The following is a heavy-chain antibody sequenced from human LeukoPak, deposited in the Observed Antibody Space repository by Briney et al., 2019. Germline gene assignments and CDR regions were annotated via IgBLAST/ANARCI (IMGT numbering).Heavy chain of an antibody. J-gene: IGHJ4*02. CDR3: ARGHYDVLAASYKWTPDY. Sequence: PGGSLRLSCAASGFTFNTFNMNWVRQAPGKGLEWVSSITSGGDYIYYTDSVKGRFTTSRDNAKNSLSLQLNSLRVEDTAVYYCARGHYDVLAASYKWTPDYWGQGTLVTVSS. D-gene: IGHD3-9*01. V-gene: IGHV3-21*01. CDR1: GFTFNTFN. CDR2: ITSGGDYI.